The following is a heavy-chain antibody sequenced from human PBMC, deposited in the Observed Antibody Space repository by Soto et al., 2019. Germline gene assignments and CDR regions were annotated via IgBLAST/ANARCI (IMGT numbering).Heavy chain of an antibody. J-gene: IGHJ5*02. V-gene: IGHV5-10-1*01. CDR3: ARLFCSTTPCDSWFDP. Sequence: GESLKISCTGFGYTFTTFWISWVRQMPGKGLEWMGRIDPRDSYVNYSPSFQGHVTISLDKSISTAYLQWGSLKASDTAMYYCARLFCSTTPCDSWFDPWCQGTLVTVSS. CDR1: GYTFTTFW. CDR2: IDPRDSYV. D-gene: IGHD2-2*01.